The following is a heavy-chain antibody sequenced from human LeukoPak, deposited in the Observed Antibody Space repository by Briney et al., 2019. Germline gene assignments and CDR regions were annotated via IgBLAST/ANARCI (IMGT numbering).Heavy chain of an antibody. CDR1: GGSISSYY. V-gene: IGHV4-59*12. J-gene: IGHJ6*03. CDR3: ARDGLNTMVRGKIHYIYRDV. D-gene: IGHD3-10*01. CDR2: IYYSGST. Sequence: SETLSLTCTVSGGSISSYYWSWIRQPPGKGLEWIGYIYYSGSTNYNPSLKSRVTISVDTSKNQFSLKLSSVTAADTAVYYCARDGLNTMVRGKIHYIYRDVWGKGTTVSISS.